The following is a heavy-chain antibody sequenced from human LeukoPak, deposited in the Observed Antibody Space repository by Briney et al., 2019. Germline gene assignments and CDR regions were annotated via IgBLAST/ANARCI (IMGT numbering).Heavy chain of an antibody. CDR1: GGSFSGYY. Sequence: SETLSLTCAVYGGSFSGYYWSWIRQPPGKGLEWIGEINHSGSTNYNPSLKSRVTISVDTSKNQFSLKLSSVTAADTAVYYCARPVGANNLGFWFDPWGQGTLVTVSS. CDR3: ARPVGANNLGFWFDP. J-gene: IGHJ5*02. CDR2: INHSGST. V-gene: IGHV4-34*01. D-gene: IGHD1-26*01.